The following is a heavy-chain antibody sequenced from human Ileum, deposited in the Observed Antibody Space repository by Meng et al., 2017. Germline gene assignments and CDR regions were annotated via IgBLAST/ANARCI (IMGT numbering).Heavy chain of an antibody. CDR3: VHRLDAAQHWFDP. V-gene: IGHV2-5*02. CDR1: GFSLNTVGVG. CDR2: IYWDDEY. Sequence: QITLKESGPTLVEPTETLTRTCTFSGFSLNTVGVGVGWIRQTPGKALEWLALIYWDDEYRYSPSLRSRLTITKDTSRNQVVLRMTNVAPVDAGTYYCVHRLDAAQHWFDPWGQGTLVTVSS. J-gene: IGHJ5*02. D-gene: IGHD6-6*01.